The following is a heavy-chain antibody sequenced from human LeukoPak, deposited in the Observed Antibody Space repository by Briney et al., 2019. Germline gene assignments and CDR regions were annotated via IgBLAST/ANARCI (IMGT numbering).Heavy chain of an antibody. Sequence: ASVKVSCKVFGYTLTELPIHWVRQAPGQGLEWMGWINTYNDNTDYAQKFQDRVTLTTDTSTSTAYMELRSLRSDDMAIYYCARDSRTFTMIRGAPPDYWGQGTLVTVSS. J-gene: IGHJ4*02. CDR3: ARDSRTFTMIRGAPPDY. CDR1: GYTLTELP. V-gene: IGHV1-18*03. CDR2: INTYNDNT. D-gene: IGHD3-10*01.